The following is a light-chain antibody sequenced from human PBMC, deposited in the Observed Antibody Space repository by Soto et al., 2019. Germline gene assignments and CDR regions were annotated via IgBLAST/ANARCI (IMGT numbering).Light chain of an antibody. CDR3: QQRTNSPPID. V-gene: IGKV3-11*01. CDR1: QSVSSY. CDR2: DAS. Sequence: EIVLTQSPGTLSLSPGERATLSCRASQSVSSYLAWYQQKPGQAPRLLIYDASNRATGIPARFSGSGSGTDFTLTISSLEPEDLAASSSQQRTNSPPIDFRQGTRMAI. J-gene: IGKJ5*01.